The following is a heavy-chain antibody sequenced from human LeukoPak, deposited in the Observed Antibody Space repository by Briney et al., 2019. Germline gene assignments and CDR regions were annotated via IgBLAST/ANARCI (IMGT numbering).Heavy chain of an antibody. CDR3: ARHYSSGWDFDY. V-gene: IGHV4-4*07. CDR2: IYTSGST. D-gene: IGHD6-19*01. Sequence: TSETLSLTCTVSGGSISSYYWSWIRQPAGKGLEWIGRIYTSGSTNYNPSLKSRVTISVDKSKNQFSLRLSSVTAADAAIYYCARHYSSGWDFDYWGQGTLVTVSS. J-gene: IGHJ4*02. CDR1: GGSISSYY.